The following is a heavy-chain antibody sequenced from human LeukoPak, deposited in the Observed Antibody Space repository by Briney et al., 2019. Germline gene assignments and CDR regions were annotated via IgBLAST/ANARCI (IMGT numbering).Heavy chain of an antibody. CDR2: IYPGDSDT. J-gene: IGHJ3*02. CDR3: ASSLGELSLGVFDI. D-gene: IGHD3-16*02. V-gene: IGHV5-51*01. CDR1: GYRFTSYW. Sequence: GESLKISCQGSGYRFTSYWIGWVRQMPGKGLEWMGIIYPGDSDTTYSPSFQGQVTISADKYISTGYLQWSSLKASDTAMYYCASSLGELSLGVFDIWGQGTMVTVSS.